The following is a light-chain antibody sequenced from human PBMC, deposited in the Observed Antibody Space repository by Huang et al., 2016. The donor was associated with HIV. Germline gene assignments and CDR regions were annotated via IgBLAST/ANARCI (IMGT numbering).Light chain of an antibody. CDR2: AAS. Sequence: EIVLTQSPDTLSVSPGARATLSCRASQSIGTNLAWYQHKVGQAPRLLIYAASARATGIPGKFSGSGSGTEFTLTISSLQSEDFGLYYCQQDHNWPPLTFGGGTKVEIK. CDR3: QQDHNWPPLT. J-gene: IGKJ4*01. V-gene: IGKV3-15*01. CDR1: QSIGTN.